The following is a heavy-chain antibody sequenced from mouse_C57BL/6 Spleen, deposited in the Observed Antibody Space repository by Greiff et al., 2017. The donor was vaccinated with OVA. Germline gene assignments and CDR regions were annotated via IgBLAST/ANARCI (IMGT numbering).Heavy chain of an antibody. CDR2: IYPGSGST. Sequence: QVQLQQPGAELVKPGASVKMSCKASGYTFTSYWITWVKQRPGQGLEWIGDIYPGSGSTNYNEKFKSKATLTADTSSSTAYMQLSSLTSEDSAVYYCARRGPYYAMDYWGQGTSVTVSS. CDR3: ARRGPYYAMDY. CDR1: GYTFTSYW. V-gene: IGHV1-55*01. D-gene: IGHD3-3*01. J-gene: IGHJ4*01.